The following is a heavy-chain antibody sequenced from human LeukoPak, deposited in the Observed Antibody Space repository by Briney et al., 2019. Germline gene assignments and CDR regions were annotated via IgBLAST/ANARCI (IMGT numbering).Heavy chain of an antibody. CDR3: VKDSSGTFDN. J-gene: IGHJ4*02. CDR2: ISYDGSNK. CDR1: GFTFSSYG. D-gene: IGHD6-25*01. Sequence: SGGSLRLSCAASGFTFSSYGMHWVRQAPGKGLEWVAVISYDGSNKYYADSVKGRFTISRDNSKNTLYLQMNSLRAEDTAIYYCVKDSSGTFDNWGQGTLVTVSS. V-gene: IGHV3-30*18.